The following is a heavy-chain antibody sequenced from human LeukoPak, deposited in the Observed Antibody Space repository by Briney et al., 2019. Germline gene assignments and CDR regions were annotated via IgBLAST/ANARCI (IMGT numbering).Heavy chain of an antibody. CDR3: ARGCTGGSCYDY. CDR1: GFTFTNYA. CDR2: IGGST. D-gene: IGHD2-15*01. J-gene: IGHJ4*02. Sequence: GGSLRLSCAASGFTFTNYAMTWVRQAPGKGLEWVSAIGGSTYYADSVKGRFTISRDNSKNTLHLQMNSLRAEDTALYYCARGCTGGSCYDYWGQGTLVTVSS. V-gene: IGHV3-23*01.